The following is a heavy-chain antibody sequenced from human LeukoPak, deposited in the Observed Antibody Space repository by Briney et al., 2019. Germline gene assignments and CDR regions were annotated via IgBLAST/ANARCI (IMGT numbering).Heavy chain of an antibody. CDR3: ATSGGFVLPNAITGNWYMDV. J-gene: IGHJ6*03. Sequence: GGSLRLSCGASGFTFSAYSMNWVRQAPGKGLAWVASITSAGGYTYYADSVKGRFTISRDNAQNSLFLQMNSLRAEDTAVYFCATSGGFVLPNAITGNWYMDVWGRGTSVTVSS. V-gene: IGHV3-21*01. D-gene: IGHD2-2*01. CDR1: GFTFSAYS. CDR2: ITSAGGYT.